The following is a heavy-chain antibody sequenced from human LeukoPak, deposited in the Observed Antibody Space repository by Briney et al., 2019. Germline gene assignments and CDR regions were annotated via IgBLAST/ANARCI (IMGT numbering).Heavy chain of an antibody. CDR1: GYMFTGYY. D-gene: IGHD1-26*01. CDR2: INSNSGDT. J-gene: IGHJ4*02. V-gene: IGHV1-2*02. CDR3: ARDKSGIDY. Sequence: ASVKVSCKTSGYMFTGYYIHWGRRAPGQGLEWMGWINSNSGDTKYAQKFQGRVPLARDTSITTVYMELSSLRSDDTAVYYCARDKSGIDYWGQGTLVTVSS.